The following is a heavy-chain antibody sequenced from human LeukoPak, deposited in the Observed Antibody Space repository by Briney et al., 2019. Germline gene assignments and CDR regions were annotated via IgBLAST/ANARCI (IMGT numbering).Heavy chain of an antibody. Sequence: ASVKVSCKVSGYTLTELSMHWVRQAPGKGLEWMGGFDPEDGETIYAQKFQGRVTMTEDTSTDTAYMELSSLRSEDTAVYYCATDLRRRFGELPYFDYWGQGTLVTVSS. CDR2: FDPEDGET. CDR3: ATDLRRRFGELPYFDY. J-gene: IGHJ4*02. D-gene: IGHD3-10*01. CDR1: GYTLTELS. V-gene: IGHV1-24*01.